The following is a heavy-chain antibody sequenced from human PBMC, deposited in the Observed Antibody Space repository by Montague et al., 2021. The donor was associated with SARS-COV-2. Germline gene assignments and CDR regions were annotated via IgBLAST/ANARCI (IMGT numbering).Heavy chain of an antibody. CDR3: ARWDPQTLTMIGLRGKSASDY. J-gene: IGHJ4*02. CDR1: GGSISGYY. Sequence: SETLSLTCAVYGGSISGYYWTWIRQSPGTGLEWIAEINHSGTTNYNLNPSLRSRVTISVDTSKSQFSLKLTSVTAADTGVYYCARWDPQTLTMIGLRGKSASDYWGQGTLVTVSS. V-gene: IGHV4-34*01. D-gene: IGHD4-23*01. CDR2: INHSGTT.